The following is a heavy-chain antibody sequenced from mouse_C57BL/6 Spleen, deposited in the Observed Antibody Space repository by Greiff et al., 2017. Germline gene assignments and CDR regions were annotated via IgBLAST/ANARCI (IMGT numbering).Heavy chain of an antibody. V-gene: IGHV1-50*01. CDR1: GYTFTSYW. D-gene: IGHD1-1*01. Sequence: QVQLQQPGAELVKPGASVKLSCKASGYTFTSYWMQWGKQRPGQGLEWIGEIDPSDSYTNYNQKFKGKATLTVDTSSSTAYMQLSSLTSEDSAVYYCARWTTVVVDDWGQGTTLTVSS. CDR3: ARWTTVVVDD. J-gene: IGHJ2*01. CDR2: IDPSDSYT.